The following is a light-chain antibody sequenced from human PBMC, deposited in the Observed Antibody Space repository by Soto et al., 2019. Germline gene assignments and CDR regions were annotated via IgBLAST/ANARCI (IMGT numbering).Light chain of an antibody. CDR1: QTISSS. J-gene: IGKJ1*01. CDR2: DAS. V-gene: IGKV3-11*01. CDR3: QQRSGWPPAWT. Sequence: EIVLTQSPATLSLSPGERATLSCRASQTISSSLAWYQQKPDQAPRLLIYDASIRATGVPARFSGSGSGTDFTLTISSLEPEDVAVYYCQQRSGWPPAWTFGQGTKVDIK.